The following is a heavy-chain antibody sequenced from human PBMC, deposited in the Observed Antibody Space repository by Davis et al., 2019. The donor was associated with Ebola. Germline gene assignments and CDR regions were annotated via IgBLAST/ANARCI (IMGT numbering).Heavy chain of an antibody. CDR3: ARESYYYDSSGYQTYYFDY. CDR1: GFTFSSYE. D-gene: IGHD3-22*01. CDR2: ISSSGSTI. Sequence: GGSLRLSCAASGFTFSSYEMNWVRQAPGKGLEWVSYISSSGSTIYYPDSVKGRFTISRDNAKNSLYLQMNSLRAEDTAVYYCARESYYYDSSGYQTYYFDYWGQGTLVTVSS. V-gene: IGHV3-48*03. J-gene: IGHJ4*02.